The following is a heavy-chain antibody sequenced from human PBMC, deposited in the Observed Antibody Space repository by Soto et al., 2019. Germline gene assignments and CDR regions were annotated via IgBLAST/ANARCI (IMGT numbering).Heavy chain of an antibody. V-gene: IGHV4-30-4*01. J-gene: IGHJ6*02. D-gene: IGHD3-3*01. CDR3: AGVTSFGVVIPSGGMDV. Sequence: SETLSSTYTVSAGSISSGDYYWSWIRQPPGKGLEWIGYSYYSGSTYYNPSLKSRVTISVDTSKKQFSLKLSSVTAADTAVYYCAGVTSFGVVIPSGGMDVWGQGTTVT. CDR1: AGSISSGDYY. CDR2: SYYSGST.